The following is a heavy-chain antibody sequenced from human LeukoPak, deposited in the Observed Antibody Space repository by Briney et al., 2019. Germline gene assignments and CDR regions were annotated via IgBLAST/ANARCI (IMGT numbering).Heavy chain of an antibody. D-gene: IGHD6-19*01. J-gene: IGHJ3*02. CDR2: ITSDGYNK. V-gene: IGHV3-30*02. CDR3: ARGATKTRNSSGWDRGAFDI. Sequence: PGGSLRLSCAASGFIFSNYGMHWVRQAPGKGLEWLAFITSDGYNKYYTDPMKGRFTISRDNSDNTLYLQMNSLRPEDTAVYYCARGATKTRNSSGWDRGAFDIWGQGTMVTVSS. CDR1: GFIFSNYG.